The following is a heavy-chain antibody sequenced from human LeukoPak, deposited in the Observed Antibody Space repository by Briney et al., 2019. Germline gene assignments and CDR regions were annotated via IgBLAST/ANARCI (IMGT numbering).Heavy chain of an antibody. Sequence: GGSLRLSCAASGFTFSSYWMSWVRQAPGKGLEWVANIKQDGSEKYYVDSVKGRFTISRDNAKNSLYLQMNSLRAEDTAVYYCARDSTTIFGVVKELDYWGQGTLVTVSS. CDR2: IKQDGSEK. D-gene: IGHD3-3*01. V-gene: IGHV3-7*01. CDR3: ARDSTTIFGVVKELDY. J-gene: IGHJ4*02. CDR1: GFTFSSYW.